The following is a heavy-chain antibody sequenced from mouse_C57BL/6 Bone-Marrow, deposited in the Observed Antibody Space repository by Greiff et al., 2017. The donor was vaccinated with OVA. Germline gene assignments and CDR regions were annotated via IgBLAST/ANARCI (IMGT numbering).Heavy chain of an antibody. J-gene: IGHJ4*01. V-gene: IGHV10-1*01. Sequence: EPGGGLVQPKGSLKLSCAASGFSFNTYAMNWVRQAPGKGLEWVARIRSKSNNYATYYADSVKDRFTISRDDSESMLYLQMNNLKTEDTAMYYCVRQGLLLYYYAMDYWGQGTSVTVSS. CDR1: GFSFNTYA. CDR3: VRQGLLLYYYAMDY. D-gene: IGHD2-3*01. CDR2: IRSKSNNYAT.